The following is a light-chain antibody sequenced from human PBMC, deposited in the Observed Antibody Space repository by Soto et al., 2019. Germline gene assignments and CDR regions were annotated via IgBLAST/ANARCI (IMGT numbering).Light chain of an antibody. Sequence: EIVMTQSPATLSVSPGEGASLSCRASQSVSTNLAWYQQKPGQAPNLLIYGASTRATGIPARFSGSGSVTEFTPTISILQSEDFAVYYCQQYNNWPYTFGQGTKLEIK. V-gene: IGKV3-15*01. CDR1: QSVSTN. J-gene: IGKJ2*01. CDR2: GAS. CDR3: QQYNNWPYT.